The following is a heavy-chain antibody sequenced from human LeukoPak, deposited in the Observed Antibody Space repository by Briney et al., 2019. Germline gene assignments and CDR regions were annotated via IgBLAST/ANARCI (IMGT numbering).Heavy chain of an antibody. CDR3: AKGYGDYDNDIDY. CDR1: GFTFSSYG. D-gene: IGHD4-17*01. Sequence: GRSLRLSCAASGFTFSSYGMHWVRQAPGKGLEWVAVISYDGSNKYYADSVKGRFTISRDNSKNTLYLQMNSLRAEDTAVYYCAKGYGDYDNDIDYWGQGTLVTVSS. J-gene: IGHJ4*02. CDR2: ISYDGSNK. V-gene: IGHV3-30*18.